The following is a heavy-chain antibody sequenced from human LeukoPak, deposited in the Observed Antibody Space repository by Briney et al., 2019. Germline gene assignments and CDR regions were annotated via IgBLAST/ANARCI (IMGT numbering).Heavy chain of an antibody. CDR3: ARGGRLAVVVPAATRAYYMDV. CDR1: GYTFTSYG. D-gene: IGHD2-2*01. CDR2: ISAYNGNT. Sequence: GASVKVSCKASGYTFTSYGISWVRQAPGQGLEWMGWISAYNGNTNYAQKLQGRVTMTTDTSTSTAYMELRSLRSDDTAVYYCARGGRLAVVVPAATRAYYMDVWGKGTTVTISS. V-gene: IGHV1-18*01. J-gene: IGHJ6*03.